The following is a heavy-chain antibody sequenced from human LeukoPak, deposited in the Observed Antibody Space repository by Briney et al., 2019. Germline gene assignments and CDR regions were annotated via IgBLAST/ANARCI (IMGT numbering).Heavy chain of an antibody. CDR2: IRHDGMNA. V-gene: IGHV3-23*01. Sequence: GGSLRLSCAASGLHFSGTAMSWVRQAPGKGLEWVSAIRHDGMNAYYADSGKGRFTISRDNSKKTVSLEMSSLTAADTGVYYCAKDGAQYSSGPECDPRGQGALVTVSP. J-gene: IGHJ5*02. D-gene: IGHD6-19*01. CDR3: AKDGAQYSSGPECDP. CDR1: GLHFSGTA.